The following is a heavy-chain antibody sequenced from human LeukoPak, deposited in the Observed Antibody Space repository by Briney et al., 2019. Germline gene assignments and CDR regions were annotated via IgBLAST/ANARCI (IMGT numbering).Heavy chain of an antibody. CDR2: IYTSGST. CDR3: AREKAGATYYYYYYMDV. J-gene: IGHJ6*03. V-gene: IGHV4-4*07. D-gene: IGHD1-26*01. CDR1: GGSISSYY. Sequence: SETLSLTCTVSGGSISSYYWSWIRQPAGKGLEWIGRIYTSGSTNYNPSLKSRVTMSVDTSKNQFSLKLSSVTAADTAVYYCAREKAGATYYYYYYMDVWGKGTTVTISS.